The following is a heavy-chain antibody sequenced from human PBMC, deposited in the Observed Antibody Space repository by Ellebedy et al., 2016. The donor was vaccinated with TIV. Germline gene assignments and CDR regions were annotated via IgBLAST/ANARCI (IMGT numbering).Heavy chain of an antibody. Sequence: GESLKISCAGSGFTFSFCWMSWVRQAPGKGPEWVANINKDGSEKFYVDSVKGRFTISRDNAKNSLYLHMNSLRAEYTAVYYCASPPGVVALWGQGTLVTVSS. CDR1: GFTFSFCW. J-gene: IGHJ4*02. D-gene: IGHD3-10*01. V-gene: IGHV3-7*03. CDR2: INKDGSEK. CDR3: ASPPGVVAL.